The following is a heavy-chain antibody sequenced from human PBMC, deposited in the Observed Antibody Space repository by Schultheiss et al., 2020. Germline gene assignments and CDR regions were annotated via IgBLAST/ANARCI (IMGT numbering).Heavy chain of an antibody. V-gene: IGHV4-34*01. Sequence: SETLSLTCTVSGGSISSYYWGWIRQPPGKGLEWIGEINHSGSTNYNPSLKSRVTISVDTSKNQFSLKLSSVTAADTAVYYCARAMGGGLIVLGIWGQGTVVTVSS. D-gene: IGHD3-16*02. CDR2: INHSGST. CDR1: GGSISSYY. CDR3: ARAMGGGLIVLGI. J-gene: IGHJ3*02.